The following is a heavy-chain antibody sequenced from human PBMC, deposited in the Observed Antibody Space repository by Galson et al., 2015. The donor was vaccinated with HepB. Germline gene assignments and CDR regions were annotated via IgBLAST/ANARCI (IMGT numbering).Heavy chain of an antibody. CDR1: GFTFSDYY. J-gene: IGHJ2*01. D-gene: IGHD2-15*01. V-gene: IGHV3-11*01. Sequence: SLRLSCAASGFTFSDYYMSWIRQAPGKGLEWVSYINRGGRSIYSADSVKGRFTISRDNAQNSLYLQMNSLSAEDTAVYYCASPIVAHSGWYFDLWGRGTLVTVSS. CDR3: ASPIVAHSGWYFDL. CDR2: INRGGRSI.